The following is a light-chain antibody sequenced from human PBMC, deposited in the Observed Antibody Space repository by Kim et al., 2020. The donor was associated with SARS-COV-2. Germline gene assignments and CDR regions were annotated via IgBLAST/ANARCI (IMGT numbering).Light chain of an antibody. V-gene: IGKV1-27*01. Sequence: ASVGDRATLTCRASQSISSYLAWYQQKPGKAPRLLIYAASSLQPGVPARFSGSGSGTDFTLTVTSLQPEDVATYYCQKCNSSPWTFGQGTKVDIK. CDR1: QSISSY. J-gene: IGKJ1*01. CDR3: QKCNSSPWT. CDR2: AAS.